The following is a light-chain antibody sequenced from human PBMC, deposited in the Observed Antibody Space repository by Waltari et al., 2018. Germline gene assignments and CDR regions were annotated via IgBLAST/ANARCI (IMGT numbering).Light chain of an antibody. CDR2: DVS. CDR3: SSYTVTSAHVL. Sequence: QSALTQPASVSGSPGQSITISCTGTSSDVGGSNYVSWYQQHPGKAPKRMSYDVSDRPSGVSDRLSGAQSGNTASLTISGLQAEDEADYSCSSYTVTSAHVLFGGGTRLTVL. J-gene: IGLJ2*01. V-gene: IGLV2-14*03. CDR1: SSDVGGSNY.